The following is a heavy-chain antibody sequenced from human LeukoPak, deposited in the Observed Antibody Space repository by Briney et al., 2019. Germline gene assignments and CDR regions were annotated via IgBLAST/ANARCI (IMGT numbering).Heavy chain of an antibody. V-gene: IGHV3-23*01. D-gene: IGHD3-22*01. Sequence: GGSLRLSCAASGFTFSSYAMSWVRQAPGRGLEWVSTTYVSSGSTYYADSVKGWFTVSRDNSKNTLYLQIIGLRAEDTAVYYCAKGSYNYDSSADYMDVWGKGTTVTVSS. CDR3: AKGSYNYDSSADYMDV. CDR1: GFTFSSYA. CDR2: TYVSSGST. J-gene: IGHJ6*03.